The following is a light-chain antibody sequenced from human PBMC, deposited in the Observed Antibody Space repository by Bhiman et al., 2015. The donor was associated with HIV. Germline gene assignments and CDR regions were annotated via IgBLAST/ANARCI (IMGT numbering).Light chain of an antibody. CDR3: QAWDSSTARV. CDR2: QDY. V-gene: IGLV3-9*01. J-gene: IGLJ1*01. Sequence: SYELTQPPSVSVAPGKTARITCGGNNIGSKSVHWYQQRPGQAPVLVIYQDYKRPSGIPERFSGSNSGNTATLTISGTQAMDEADYYCQAWDSSTARVFGTGTRVTVL. CDR1: NIGSKS.